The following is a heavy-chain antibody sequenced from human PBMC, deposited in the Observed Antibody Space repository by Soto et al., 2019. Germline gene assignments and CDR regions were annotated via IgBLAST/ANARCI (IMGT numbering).Heavy chain of an antibody. D-gene: IGHD4-17*01. V-gene: IGHV5-51*01. CDR3: AKDYSTVTTDPLSVVLFDY. CDR2: IYPGDSDT. CDR1: GYSFTSYW. Sequence: VESLKISCKGSGYSFTSYWIGWVRQMPGKGLEWMGIIYPGDSDTRYSPSFQGQVTISADKSISTAYLQWSSLKASDTAMYYCAKDYSTVTTDPLSVVLFDYWGQGALVTVSS. J-gene: IGHJ4*02.